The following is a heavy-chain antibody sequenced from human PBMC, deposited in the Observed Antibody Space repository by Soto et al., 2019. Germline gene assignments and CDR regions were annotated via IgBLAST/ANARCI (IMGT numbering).Heavy chain of an antibody. J-gene: IGHJ4*02. Sequence: SETLSPTCTVSGGSISSGGYYWSWIRQPPGKGLERIGYVYSSGSTHYNPSLQSRVTISADTSKNQVSLKVNSVTAADTAVYYCARDHPHSYGVYYFDYWGQGTPVTVSS. V-gene: IGHV4-61*08. CDR2: VYSSGST. CDR1: GGSISSGGYY. D-gene: IGHD5-18*01. CDR3: ARDHPHSYGVYYFDY.